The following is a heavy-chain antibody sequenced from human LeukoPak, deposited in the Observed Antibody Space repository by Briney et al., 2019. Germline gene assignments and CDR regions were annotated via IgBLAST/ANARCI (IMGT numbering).Heavy chain of an antibody. CDR1: GGSISSYY. J-gene: IGHJ4*02. D-gene: IGHD2-2*01. V-gene: IGHV4-4*07. CDR2: IYPSGST. Sequence: SETLSLTCTVSGGSISSYYWSWIRQPAGKGLEWIARIYPSGSTNYNPSLKSRVTMSVDTSKNQFSLKLSSVTAADTAVYYCASDSGGCSSTSCEGLDYWGQGTLVTVSS. CDR3: ASDSGGCSSTSCEGLDY.